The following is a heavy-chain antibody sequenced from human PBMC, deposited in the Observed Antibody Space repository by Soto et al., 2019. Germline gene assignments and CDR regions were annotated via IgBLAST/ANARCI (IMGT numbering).Heavy chain of an antibody. CDR1: GYTFTSYA. V-gene: IGHV1-18*01. D-gene: IGHD3-22*01. Sequence: ASVKVSCKASGYTFTSYAMHWVRQALGQGLEWMGWISAYNGNTNYAQKLQGRVTMTTDTSTSTAYMELRSLRSDDTAVYYCARMGHYDSSGPFDYWGQGTLVTVSS. CDR2: ISAYNGNT. CDR3: ARMGHYDSSGPFDY. J-gene: IGHJ4*02.